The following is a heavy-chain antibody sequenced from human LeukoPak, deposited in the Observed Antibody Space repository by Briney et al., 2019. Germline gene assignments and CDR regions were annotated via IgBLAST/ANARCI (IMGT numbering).Heavy chain of an antibody. J-gene: IGHJ4*02. V-gene: IGHV3-49*04. CDR3: TRDREGSGTFMYFDY. CDR2: IRSKAYGGTT. CDR1: GFTFGDYA. Sequence: GGSLRLSCTASGFTFGDYAMSWVRQAPGKGLEWVGFIRSKAYGGTTGYAASVKGRFTISRDDSKSIAYLQMNSLKTEDTAVYYCTRDREGSGTFMYFDYWGQGTLVTVSS. D-gene: IGHD3-10*01.